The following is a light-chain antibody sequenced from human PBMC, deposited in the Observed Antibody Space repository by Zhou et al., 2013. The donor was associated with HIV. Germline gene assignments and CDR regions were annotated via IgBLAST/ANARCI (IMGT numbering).Light chain of an antibody. Sequence: EIVLTQSPDSLSLSPGERATLSCRASESVSSIYLAWYQQKPGQAPRLLMYDASSRAPGIPDRFSGSGSGTDFTLTISSLEPEDFAVYYCQQRSNRLITFGQGTRLEIK. J-gene: IGKJ5*01. V-gene: IGKV3D-20*02. CDR1: ESVSSIY. CDR2: DAS. CDR3: QQRSNRLIT.